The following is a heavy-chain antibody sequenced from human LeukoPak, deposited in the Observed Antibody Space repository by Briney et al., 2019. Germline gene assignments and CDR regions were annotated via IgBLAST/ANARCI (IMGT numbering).Heavy chain of an antibody. CDR2: IWYDGSNK. Sequence: GGSLRLSCAASGFTFSSYGMHWVRQAPGKGLEWVAVIWYDGSNKYYADSVKGRFAISRDNSKNTLYLQMNSLRAEDTATYYCAKARGYSYANEFHLEYWGQGTLVTVSS. D-gene: IGHD5-18*01. V-gene: IGHV3-33*06. CDR1: GFTFSSYG. J-gene: IGHJ4*02. CDR3: AKARGYSYANEFHLEY.